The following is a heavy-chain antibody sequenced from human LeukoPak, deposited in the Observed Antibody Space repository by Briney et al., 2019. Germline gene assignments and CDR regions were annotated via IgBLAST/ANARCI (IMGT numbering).Heavy chain of an antibody. CDR3: ATDSRIAVAVF. CDR2: ISSRSTYI. J-gene: IGHJ4*02. CDR1: AFTFSSYT. Sequence: GGSLRLSCTVSAFTFSSYTLNWVRQAPGKGLEWVSSISSRSTYIYYADSVKGRFTISRDNSMNSLFLHMNGLRAEDTAVYYCATDSRIAVAVFWGPGTLVTVSS. D-gene: IGHD6-19*01. V-gene: IGHV3-21*01.